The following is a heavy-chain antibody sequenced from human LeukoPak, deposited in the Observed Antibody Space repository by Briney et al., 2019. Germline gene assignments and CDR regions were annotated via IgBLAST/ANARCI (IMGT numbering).Heavy chain of an antibody. CDR2: ISSSGSNI. J-gene: IGHJ3*02. CDR3: ARDIKGLYQDAFDI. CDR1: GFTFSSYE. Sequence: PGGSLRLSCAASGFTFSSYEMNWVRQAPGKGLEWVSYISSSGSNIKYADSVKGRFTISRGNAKNSVYLQMNSLRAEDTAVYYCARDIKGLYQDAFDIWGQGTMVTVSS. V-gene: IGHV3-48*03. D-gene: IGHD2-2*01.